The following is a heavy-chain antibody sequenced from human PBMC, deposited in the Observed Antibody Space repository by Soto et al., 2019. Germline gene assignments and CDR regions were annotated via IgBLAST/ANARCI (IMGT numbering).Heavy chain of an antibody. V-gene: IGHV3-7*01. J-gene: IGHJ4*02. Sequence: EVQLVESGGVLVQPGGSLRLSRAASGFSFTNYWMTWVRQAPGKGLEWVANIKEDGSEKHYVDSVKGRFTISRDNTKSSLYLQMNSLRAEDTAVYYCARSGSELDYWGQGTLVTVSS. CDR2: IKEDGSEK. D-gene: IGHD3-10*01. CDR3: ARSGSELDY. CDR1: GFSFTNYW.